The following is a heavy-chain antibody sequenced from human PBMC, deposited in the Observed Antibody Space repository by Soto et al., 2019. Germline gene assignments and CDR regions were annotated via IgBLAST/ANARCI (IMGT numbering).Heavy chain of an antibody. D-gene: IGHD3-16*02. CDR1: GGSISGSYYY. J-gene: IGHJ4*02. V-gene: IGHV4-39*07. CDR3: ASMITFGGVIATTY. Sequence: SETLSLTCAVSGGSISGSYYYWGWLRQSPGKGPEWIGSVFYTGFTSYNPSLKSRVTISVDTSKNQFSLKLSSVTAADTAVYYCASMITFGGVIATTYWGQGTLVTVSS. CDR2: VFYTGFT.